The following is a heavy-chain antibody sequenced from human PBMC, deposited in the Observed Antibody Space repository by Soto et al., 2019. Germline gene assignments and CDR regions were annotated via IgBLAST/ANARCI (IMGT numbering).Heavy chain of an antibody. D-gene: IGHD2-8*01. Sequence: ASVKVSCKASGYTFTRYGISWVRQAPGQGLEWMGWISAYNGNTNYAQKLQGRVTMTTDTSTSTAYMELRSLRSDDTAVYYCAREIMVGEGYYYYGMDVWGQGTTVTVSS. CDR1: GYTFTRYG. CDR2: ISAYNGNT. V-gene: IGHV1-18*01. CDR3: AREIMVGEGYYYYGMDV. J-gene: IGHJ6*02.